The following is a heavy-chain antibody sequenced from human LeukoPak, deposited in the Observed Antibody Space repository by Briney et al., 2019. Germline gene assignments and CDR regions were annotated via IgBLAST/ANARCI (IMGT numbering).Heavy chain of an antibody. CDR2: INPSGGST. D-gene: IGHD2-2*01. CDR3: ASSTGKYYYYYYMDV. CDR1: GYTFTSYY. J-gene: IGHJ6*03. V-gene: IGHV1-46*01. Sequence: GASVKVSCKASGYTFTSYYMHWVRQAPGQGLEWMGIINPSGGSTSYAQKFQGRVTMTRDTSTSTVYMELSSLRSEDTAVYYCASSTGKYYYYYYMDVWGKGTTVTVSS.